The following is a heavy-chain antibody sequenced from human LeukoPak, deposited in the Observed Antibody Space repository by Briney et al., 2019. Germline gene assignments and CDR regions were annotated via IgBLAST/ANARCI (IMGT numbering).Heavy chain of an antibody. CDR2: IRQDGDER. CDR1: GFTFSSYW. CDR3: ARSGLFQNWADVDAFDI. Sequence: PGGSLRLSCAASGFTFSSYWMSWVRQAPGKGPEWVANIRQDGDERHYVDSVQGRFTISRDNAKNSLYLQMNSLRAEDTAVYYCARSGLFQNWADVDAFDIWGQGTMVTVSS. D-gene: IGHD3-3*01. J-gene: IGHJ3*02. V-gene: IGHV3-7*01.